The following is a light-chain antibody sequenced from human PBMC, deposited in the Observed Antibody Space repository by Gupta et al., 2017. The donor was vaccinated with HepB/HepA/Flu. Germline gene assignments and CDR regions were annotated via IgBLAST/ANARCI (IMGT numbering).Light chain of an antibody. CDR1: SSDVGGHNY. CDR2: NVS. V-gene: IGLV2-14*03. CDR3: SSYTTSGTTLEV. J-gene: IGLJ1*01. Sequence: QSALTQPASVSGSPGQSITISCTGTSSDVGGHNYVSWYQQHPGKAHKLLILNVSNRPSGVSYRFSGPKSGNKDSLTISGLQAEDEADDYCSSYTTSGTTLEVSGTGTTVIVL.